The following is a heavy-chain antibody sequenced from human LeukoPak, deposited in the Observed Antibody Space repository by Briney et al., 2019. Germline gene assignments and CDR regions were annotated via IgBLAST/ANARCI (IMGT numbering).Heavy chain of an antibody. CDR1: GGSISSYY. V-gene: IGHV4-59*01. Sequence: PSETLSLTCTVSGGSISSYYWSWIRQPPGKGLEWIGFIYDSGSTNYNPSLKSRVTISVDTSKNQFSLKLRSVTAADTAVYYCARTVTPTYYYDSSGPDYWGQGTLVTVSS. CDR2: IYDSGST. D-gene: IGHD3-22*01. CDR3: ARTVTPTYYYDSSGPDY. J-gene: IGHJ4*02.